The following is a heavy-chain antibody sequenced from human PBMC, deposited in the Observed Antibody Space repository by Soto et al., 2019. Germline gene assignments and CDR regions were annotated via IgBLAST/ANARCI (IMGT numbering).Heavy chain of an antibody. Sequence: QVQLVESGGGVVQPGRSLRLSCAASGFTFSSYGMHWVRQAPGKGLEWVAVISYDGSNKYYADSVKGRFTISRDNSKNTLYLQMNSLRAEDTAVYYCATKYSSGWYWGSGLFDYWGQGTRVTVSS. V-gene: IGHV3-30*03. CDR1: GFTFSSYG. CDR3: ATKYSSGWYWGSGLFDY. D-gene: IGHD6-19*01. J-gene: IGHJ4*02. CDR2: ISYDGSNK.